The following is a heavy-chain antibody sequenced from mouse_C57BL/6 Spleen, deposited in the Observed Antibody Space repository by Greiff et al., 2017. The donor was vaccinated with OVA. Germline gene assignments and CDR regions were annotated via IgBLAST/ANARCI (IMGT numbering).Heavy chain of an antibody. Sequence: VQLQQPGAELVKPGASVKMSCKASGYTFTSYWITWVKQRPGQGLEWIGDIYPGSGSTNYNEKFKSKATLTVDTSSSTAYMQLSSLTSEDAAVYYCAREYDYDGPSWCAYWGEGTLVTVSA. V-gene: IGHV1-55*01. J-gene: IGHJ3*01. D-gene: IGHD2-4*01. CDR2: IYPGSGST. CDR3: AREYDYDGPSWCAY. CDR1: GYTFTSYW.